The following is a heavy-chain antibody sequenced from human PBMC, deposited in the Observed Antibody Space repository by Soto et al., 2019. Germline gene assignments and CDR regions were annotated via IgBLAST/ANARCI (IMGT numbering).Heavy chain of an antibody. V-gene: IGHV3-48*02. CDR1: GFSLSDHG. CDR2: VNRGASSL. Sequence: PXVCLRLSCAACGFSLSDHGFNWVGQAPGKGLEWISSVNRGASSLYYAESVKGRFTMSRDDAKNSVYLQMNSLRDEDTAVYYCARQINWRDGGAWGQGTLVTVS. D-gene: IGHD3-16*01. CDR3: ARQINWRDGGA. J-gene: IGHJ5*02.